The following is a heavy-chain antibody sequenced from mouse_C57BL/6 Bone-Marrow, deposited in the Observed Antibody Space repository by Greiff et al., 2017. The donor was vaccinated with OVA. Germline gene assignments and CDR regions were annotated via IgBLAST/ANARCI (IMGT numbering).Heavy chain of an antibody. V-gene: IGHV1-69*01. Sequence: QVQLQQPGAELVMPGASVKLSCKASGYTFASYWMHWVKQRPGQGLEWIGEIDPSDSYTNYPQKFNGQSTLTVDKSSSTAYMQLRSRTSEEAAVYYWARAHFYGSSHPYFDYWGQGTTLTVSS. CDR3: ARAHFYGSSHPYFDY. J-gene: IGHJ2*01. CDR2: IDPSDSYT. CDR1: GYTFASYW. D-gene: IGHD1-1*01.